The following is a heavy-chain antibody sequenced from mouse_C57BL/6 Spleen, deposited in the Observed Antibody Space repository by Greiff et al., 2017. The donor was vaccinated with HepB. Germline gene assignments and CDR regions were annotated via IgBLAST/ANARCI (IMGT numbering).Heavy chain of an antibody. CDR2: IHPNSGST. J-gene: IGHJ4*01. D-gene: IGHD1-1*01. V-gene: IGHV1-64*01. CDR3: ARDIITVVALYYYAMDY. Sequence: VQLQQSGAELVKPGASVKLSCKASGYTFTSYWMHWVKQRPGQGLEWIGMIHPNSGSTNYNEKFKSKATLTVDKSSSTAYMQLSSLTSEDSAVYYCARDIITVVALYYYAMDYWGQGTSVTVSS. CDR1: GYTFTSYW.